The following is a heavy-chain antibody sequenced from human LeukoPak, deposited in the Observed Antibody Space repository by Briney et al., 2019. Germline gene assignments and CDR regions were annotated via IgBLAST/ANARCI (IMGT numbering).Heavy chain of an antibody. Sequence: SETLSLTCTVSGGSISSSSYYWGWIRQPPGKGLEWIGSIYYSGSTYYNPSLKSRVTISVDTSKNQLSLKLSSVTAADTAVYYCARMVRGLFDYWGQGTLVTVSS. CDR3: ARMVRGLFDY. CDR1: GGSISSSSYY. D-gene: IGHD3-10*01. J-gene: IGHJ4*02. V-gene: IGHV4-39*01. CDR2: IYYSGST.